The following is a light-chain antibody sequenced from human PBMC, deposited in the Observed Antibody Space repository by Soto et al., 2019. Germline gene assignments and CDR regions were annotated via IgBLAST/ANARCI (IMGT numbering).Light chain of an antibody. V-gene: IGKV3-15*01. J-gene: IGKJ1*01. CDR2: GAS. CDR1: QSVSSN. CDR3: QQYNNWPPWT. Sequence: EIAMTQSPATLSVSPGERATLSCRASQSVSSNLAWYQQKPGQAPRLLIYGASTRATGIPARFSGSGSGTEFTLTISSLQSEDFAVYYCQQYNNWPPWTFGHGTNV.